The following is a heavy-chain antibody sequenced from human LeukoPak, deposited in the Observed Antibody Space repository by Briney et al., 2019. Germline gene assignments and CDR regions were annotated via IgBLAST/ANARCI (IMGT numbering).Heavy chain of an antibody. Sequence: SETLSLTCTVSGVSISSYYWSWIRQPPGKGLEWIGYIYYSGSTNYNPSLKSRVTISVGTSKNQFSLKLSSVTAADTAVYYCARGGSSWSALFDYWGQGTLVTVSS. D-gene: IGHD6-13*01. V-gene: IGHV4-59*01. CDR3: ARGGSSWSALFDY. J-gene: IGHJ4*02. CDR1: GVSISSYY. CDR2: IYYSGST.